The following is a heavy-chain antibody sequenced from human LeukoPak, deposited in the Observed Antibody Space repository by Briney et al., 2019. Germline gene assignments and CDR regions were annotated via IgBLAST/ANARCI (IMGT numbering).Heavy chain of an antibody. CDR1: GFTFSDYY. Sequence: GGSLRLSCAASGFTFSDYYMSWIRQAPGKGLEWVSYISSSGSTIYYADSVKGRFTISRDNAKNSLYLQMNSLRAEDTAVYYCARDLYYYDSSGPEGYWGQGTLVTVSS. CDR3: ARDLYYYDSSGPEGY. J-gene: IGHJ4*02. CDR2: ISSSGSTI. V-gene: IGHV3-11*04. D-gene: IGHD3-22*01.